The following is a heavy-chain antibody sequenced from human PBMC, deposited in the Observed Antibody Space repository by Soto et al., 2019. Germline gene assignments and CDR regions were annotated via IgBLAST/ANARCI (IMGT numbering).Heavy chain of an antibody. CDR3: ARNFLELCGGSCYFAFDI. V-gene: IGHV3-48*01. CDR2: ISSSSSTI. Sequence: GGSLRLSCAASGFTFSSYSMNWVRQAPGKGLEWVSYISSSSSTIYYADSVKGGLTISRDNAKNSLYLQMNSLRAEDTAVYYCARNFLELCGGSCYFAFDIWGQGTMVTVSS. D-gene: IGHD2-15*01. CDR1: GFTFSSYS. J-gene: IGHJ3*02.